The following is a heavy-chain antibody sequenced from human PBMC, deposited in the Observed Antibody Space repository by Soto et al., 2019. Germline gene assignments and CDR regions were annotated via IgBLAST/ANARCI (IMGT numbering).Heavy chain of an antibody. V-gene: IGHV3-30*18. Sequence: QVQLVESGGGVVQPGRSLRLSCAASGFTFSSYGMHWVRQAPGKGLEWVAVISYDGSNKYYADSVKGRFTISRDNSKNTRDMQMNGRGAEDRAVYYWAKDGSAAGMAAWGQGTTVPVS. J-gene: IGHJ6*02. CDR3: AKDGSAAGMAA. D-gene: IGHD6-13*01. CDR1: GFTFSSYG. CDR2: ISYDGSNK.